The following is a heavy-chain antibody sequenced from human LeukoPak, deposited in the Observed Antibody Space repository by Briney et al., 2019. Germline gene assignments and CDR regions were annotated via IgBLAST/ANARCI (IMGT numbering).Heavy chain of an antibody. Sequence: PSETLSLTCSVSGDSITGNYWSWIRQTPGKGLEWIGYMYYIGTTDYNPALKSRGTISLDTSRNQFSLSLSSVTAADTAIYYCARLHFARAEEFDPWGQGILVTVSS. CDR3: ARLHFARAEEFDP. CDR2: MYYIGTT. J-gene: IGHJ5*02. D-gene: IGHD3-10*01. V-gene: IGHV4-59*08. CDR1: GDSITGNY.